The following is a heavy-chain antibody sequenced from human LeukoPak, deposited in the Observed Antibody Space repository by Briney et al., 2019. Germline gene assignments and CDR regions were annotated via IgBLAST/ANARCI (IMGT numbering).Heavy chain of an antibody. D-gene: IGHD3-22*01. CDR2: VYYSGST. V-gene: IGHV4-39*02. CDR1: GGSINRSSYY. J-gene: IGHJ3*02. CDR3: ARDFGPSIYDSSGYPDAFDI. Sequence: PSETLSLTCTVSGGSINRSSYYWGWIRQTPGKGLEWIGSVYYSGSTYYNPSLKSRVTISVDTPKNQFSLELSSVTAADTAVYYCARDFGPSIYDSSGYPDAFDIWGQGTMVTVSS.